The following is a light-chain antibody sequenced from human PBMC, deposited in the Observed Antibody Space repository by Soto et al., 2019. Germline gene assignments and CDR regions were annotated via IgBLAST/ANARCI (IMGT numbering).Light chain of an antibody. CDR1: QGLNSY. J-gene: IGKJ4*01. CDR3: QQLNSYPVT. Sequence: DIQLTQSPSFLSASVGDRVTITCRASQGLNSYFAWYQQKPGKAPKLLLYATSTLQSVFPSRFSGSGSGAECTLTITSLQPEDIATYYCQQLNSYPVTFGGGTKVEIK. CDR2: ATS. V-gene: IGKV1-9*01.